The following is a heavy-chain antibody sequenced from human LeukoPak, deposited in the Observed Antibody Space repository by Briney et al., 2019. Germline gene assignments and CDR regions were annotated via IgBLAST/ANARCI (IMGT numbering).Heavy chain of an antibody. CDR2: ISWDGGST. V-gene: IGHV3-43D*03. J-gene: IGHJ4*02. CDR3: AKDLGGKGGSYWGFDY. D-gene: IGHD1-26*01. CDR1: GFTFHDYA. Sequence: GGSLRLSCAASGFTFHDYAMHWVRQAPGKGLEWVSLISWDGGSTYYADSVKGRFTISRDKSKNSLYLQMSSLRAEDTALYYCAKDLGGKGGSYWGFDYWGQGTLVTVSS.